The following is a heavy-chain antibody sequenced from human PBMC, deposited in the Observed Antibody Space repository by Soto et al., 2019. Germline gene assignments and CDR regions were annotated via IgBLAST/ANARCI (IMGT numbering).Heavy chain of an antibody. Sequence: QVQLQESGPGLVKPSQTLSLSCSVSGVSITTSGHYWNWVRQRPGRGREWIGYIDSSGTTSYNPSLKTRLAMSVEPSTNQISLKLSSVTAADTALYFCALGMFMDVWGRGTTVIVSS. V-gene: IGHV4-31*03. CDR1: GVSITTSGHY. CDR3: ALGMFMDV. D-gene: IGHD3-16*01. J-gene: IGHJ6*03. CDR2: IDSSGTT.